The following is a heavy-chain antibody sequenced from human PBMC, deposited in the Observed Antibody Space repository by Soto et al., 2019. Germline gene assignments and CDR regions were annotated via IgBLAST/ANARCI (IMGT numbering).Heavy chain of an antibody. CDR3: ARWIAVAGECFDY. D-gene: IGHD6-19*01. J-gene: IGHJ4*02. CDR2: IYYSGST. V-gene: IGHV4-39*01. CDR1: GGSISSSSYY. Sequence: LSLTCTVSGGSISSSSYYGGWIRQPPGKGLEWIGSIYYSGSTYYNPSLKSRVTISVDTSKNQFSLKLSSVTAADTAVYYCARWIAVAGECFDYWGQGTLVTVSS.